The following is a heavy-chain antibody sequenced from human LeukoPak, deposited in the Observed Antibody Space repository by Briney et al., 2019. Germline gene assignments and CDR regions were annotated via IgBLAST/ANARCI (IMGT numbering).Heavy chain of an antibody. Sequence: GGSLRLSCAASGFTFSSYAMHWVRQAPGKGLEWVAVISYDGSNKYYADSVKGRFTISRDNSKNTLYLQMNSLRAEDTAVCHCARSYYHDSNGYFPDYWGQGTLVTVSS. CDR1: GFTFSSYA. CDR3: ARSYYHDSNGYFPDY. D-gene: IGHD3-22*01. CDR2: ISYDGSNK. J-gene: IGHJ4*02. V-gene: IGHV3-30*04.